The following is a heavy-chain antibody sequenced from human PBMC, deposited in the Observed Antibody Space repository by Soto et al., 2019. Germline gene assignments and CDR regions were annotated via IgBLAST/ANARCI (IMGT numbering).Heavy chain of an antibody. D-gene: IGHD3-10*01. Sequence: EVQLVESGGGLVQPGETLKLSCAASGFIFSDSAIHWVRQASGKGLEWVGRIRSRANNYATSSAASLKGRFKFFRDDSKNTAYLQMNTLTTEYTAVYYCARGLRAPIGDYYYHGMDVWGQGTTVTVSS. V-gene: IGHV3-73*02. CDR2: IRSRANNYAT. CDR3: ARGLRAPIGDYYYHGMDV. J-gene: IGHJ6*02. CDR1: GFIFSDSA.